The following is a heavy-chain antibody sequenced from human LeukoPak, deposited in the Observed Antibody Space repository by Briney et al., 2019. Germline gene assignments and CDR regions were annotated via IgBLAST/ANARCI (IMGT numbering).Heavy chain of an antibody. CDR1: GFTFSDYY. Sequence: GGSLRLSCAASGFTFSDYYMSWIRQAPGKGLEWVSYISSSGGSTYYADSVKGRFTISRDNSKNTLYLQMNSLRAEDTALYYCAKDCTSTNCYVDYWGQGTLVTVSS. D-gene: IGHD2-2*01. CDR3: AKDCTSTNCYVDY. CDR2: ISSSGGST. J-gene: IGHJ4*02. V-gene: IGHV3-11*01.